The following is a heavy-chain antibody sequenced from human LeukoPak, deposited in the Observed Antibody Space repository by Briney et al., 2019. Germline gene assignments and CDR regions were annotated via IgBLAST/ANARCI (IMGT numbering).Heavy chain of an antibody. V-gene: IGHV3-30*02. CDR2: IRYDGSNK. CDR3: AKDRYDSSGYYY. D-gene: IGHD3-22*01. J-gene: IGHJ4*02. Sequence: PGGSLRLSCAASGFTFSSYGMHWVRQAPGKGLEWVAFIRYDGSNKYYADSVKGRFTISRDNSKNTLYLQMNSLRAEDTAVYYCAKDRYDSSGYYYWGQGTLVTVSS. CDR1: GFTFSSYG.